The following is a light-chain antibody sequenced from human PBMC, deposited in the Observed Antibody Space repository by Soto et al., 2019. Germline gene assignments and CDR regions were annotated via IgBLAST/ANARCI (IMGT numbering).Light chain of an antibody. CDR3: QQRSNWLT. Sequence: EIVLTQSPATLSLSPGERATLSCRASQSVSSYLAWYQQKPGQAPRLLIYDASSRATGIPARFCGSGSGTDFTLTISSLEPEDFAVYYCQQRSNWLTFGGGTKVEIK. J-gene: IGKJ4*01. CDR2: DAS. CDR1: QSVSSY. V-gene: IGKV3-11*01.